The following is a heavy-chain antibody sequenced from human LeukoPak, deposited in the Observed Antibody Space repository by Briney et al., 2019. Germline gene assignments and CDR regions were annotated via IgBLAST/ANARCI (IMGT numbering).Heavy chain of an antibody. CDR1: AGFIISSSYY. CDR2: INYSGSI. V-gene: IGHV4-39*02. CDR3: ARDLLNEGNHLDY. D-gene: IGHD4-23*01. J-gene: IGHJ4*02. Sequence: SETLSLTCTVSAGFIISSSYYWGWIRQPPGKGLEWIGSINYSGSIYYNPSLKSRVTNSVDTSKNQFSLKLSSVTAADTAVYYCARDLLNEGNHLDYWGQGTLVTVSS.